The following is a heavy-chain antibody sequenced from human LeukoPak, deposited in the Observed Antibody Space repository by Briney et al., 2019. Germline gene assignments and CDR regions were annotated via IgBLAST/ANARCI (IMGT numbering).Heavy chain of an antibody. CDR1: GGSISSYY. D-gene: IGHD5-18*01. J-gene: IGHJ4*02. CDR2: IYTSGST. CDR3: ARDSGYSYGQKYFDY. V-gene: IGHV4-4*07. Sequence: SETLSLTCTISGGSISSYYWSWIRQPAGKGLEWIGRIYTSGSTNYNPSLKSRVTMSVYTSTNEFSQKMSSVTAADTTVYYCARDSGYSYGQKYFDYWGQGTLVTVSS.